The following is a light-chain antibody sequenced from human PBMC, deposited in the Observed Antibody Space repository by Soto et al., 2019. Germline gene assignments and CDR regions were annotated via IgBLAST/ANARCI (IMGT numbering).Light chain of an antibody. CDR1: QTISSNY. Sequence: EIVMTQSPATLSVSPGERATLSCRATQTISSNYLAWYRQKPGQAPRLLNYGASNRATGIPDRFSGSGSGTDFTLTISRLEPEDFAVYYCQQYGSSGTFGQGTKVDIK. V-gene: IGKV3-20*01. CDR2: GAS. CDR3: QQYGSSGT. J-gene: IGKJ1*01.